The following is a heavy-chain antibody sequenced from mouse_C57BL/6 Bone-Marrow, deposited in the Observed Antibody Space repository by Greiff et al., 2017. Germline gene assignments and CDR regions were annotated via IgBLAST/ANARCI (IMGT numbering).Heavy chain of an antibody. CDR2: IYPRSGNT. D-gene: IGHD1-1*01. CDR1: GYTFTSYG. V-gene: IGHV1-81*01. Sequence: QVQLQQSGAELARPGASVKLSCKASGYTFTSYGISWVKQRTGQGLEWIGEIYPRSGNTYYNEKFKGKATLTADKSSSTAYMELRRRTSEDSAVYFCARGSHYGSSAWFAYWGQGTLVTVSA. CDR3: ARGSHYGSSAWFAY. J-gene: IGHJ3*01.